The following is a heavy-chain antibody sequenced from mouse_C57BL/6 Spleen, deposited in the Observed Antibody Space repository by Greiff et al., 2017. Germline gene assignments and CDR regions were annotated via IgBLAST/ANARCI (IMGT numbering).Heavy chain of an antibody. CDR3: ARQELRYYAMDY. J-gene: IGHJ4*01. D-gene: IGHD1-1*01. V-gene: IGHV5-12*01. CDR1: GFTFSDYY. CDR2: ISNGGGST. Sequence: EVQRVESGGGLVQPGGSLKLSCAASGFTFSDYYMYWVRQTPEKRLEWVAYISNGGGSTYYPDTVKGRFTISRDNAKNTLYLQMSRLKSEDTAMYYCARQELRYYAMDYWGQGTSVTVSS.